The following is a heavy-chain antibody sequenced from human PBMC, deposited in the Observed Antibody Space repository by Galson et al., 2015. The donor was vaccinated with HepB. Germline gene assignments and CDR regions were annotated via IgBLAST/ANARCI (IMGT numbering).Heavy chain of an antibody. D-gene: IGHD3-9*01. CDR3: TTHVLRYFDWLLDDGDAFDI. CDR1: GFTFSNAW. CDR2: IKSKTDGGTT. Sequence: SLRLSCAASGFTFSNAWMNWVRQAPGKGLEWVGRIKSKTDGGTTDYAAPVKGRFTISRDDSNNTLYLQMNSLKTEDTAVYYCTTHVLRYFDWLLDDGDAFDIWGQGTMVTVSS. V-gene: IGHV3-15*07. J-gene: IGHJ3*02.